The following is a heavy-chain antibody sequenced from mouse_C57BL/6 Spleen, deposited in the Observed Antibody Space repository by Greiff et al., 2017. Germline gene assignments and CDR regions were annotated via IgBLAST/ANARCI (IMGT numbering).Heavy chain of an antibody. CDR3: ARSNYSNFHWYFDV. V-gene: IGHV1-52*01. D-gene: IGHD2-5*01. J-gene: IGHJ1*03. Sequence: QVQLKQPGAELVRPGSSVKLSCKASGYTFTSYWMHWVKQRPIQGLEWIGNIDPSDSETHYNQKFKDKATLTVDKSSSTAYMQLSSLTSEDSAVYYCARSNYSNFHWYFDVWGTGTTVTVSS. CDR1: GYTFTSYW. CDR2: IDPSDSET.